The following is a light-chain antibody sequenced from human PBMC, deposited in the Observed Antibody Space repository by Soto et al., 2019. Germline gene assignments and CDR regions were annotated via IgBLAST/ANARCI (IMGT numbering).Light chain of an antibody. CDR2: DTF. Sequence: EVVLTQSPATLSLSPGTGATLSCRASQIVTGSLAWYQQRPGQSPRLLIYDTFTRATGIPARFSATGAGTDFTLTISSLEPEDSAVYFCQLRSDWPPTYTFGQGTKLE. V-gene: IGKV3-11*01. CDR1: QIVTGS. J-gene: IGKJ2*01. CDR3: QLRSDWPPTYT.